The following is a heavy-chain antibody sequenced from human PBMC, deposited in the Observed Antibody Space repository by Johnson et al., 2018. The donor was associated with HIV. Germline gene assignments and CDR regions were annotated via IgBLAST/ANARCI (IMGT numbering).Heavy chain of an antibody. J-gene: IGHJ3*02. CDR1: GLSFSNFG. CDR2: ISYDGSRT. V-gene: IGHV3-30*03. CDR3: ARASQWELDFDAFDI. D-gene: IGHD1-26*01. Sequence: QEKLVESGGGVVQPGKSLTLSCVGSGLSFSNFGIHWVRQAPGKGPEWVAVISYDGSRTTYADSVRGRFTISRDNAKYTVDLQMNSLRVEDTAVYYCARASQWELDFDAFDIWGQGTMVTVSS.